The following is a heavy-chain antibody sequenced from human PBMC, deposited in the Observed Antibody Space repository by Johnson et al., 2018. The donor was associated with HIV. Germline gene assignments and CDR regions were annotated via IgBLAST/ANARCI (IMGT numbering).Heavy chain of an antibody. V-gene: IGHV3-20*04. CDR3: ARDFGLCLVKDDALDC. Sequence: VQLVESGGGVVRPGGSLRLSCAASGFTFDDYGMSWVRQAPGKGLEWVSGINWNGGRRGYADSVKGRFTISRDNAKNSLYLQMNSLRSEDTAVYYCARDFGLCLVKDDALDCCGQGTMVTVSS. CDR1: GFTFDDYG. CDR2: INWNGGRR. D-gene: IGHD6-19*01. J-gene: IGHJ3*01.